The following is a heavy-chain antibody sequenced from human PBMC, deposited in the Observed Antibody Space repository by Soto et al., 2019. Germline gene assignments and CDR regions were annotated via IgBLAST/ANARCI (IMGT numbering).Heavy chain of an antibody. CDR3: AKDGSSTSCCYYYGMDV. CDR1: GFTFSSYA. J-gene: IGHJ6*02. Sequence: PGGSLRLSCAASGFTFSSYAMSWVRQAPGKGLEWVSAISGSGGSTYYADSVKGRFTISRDNSKNTLYLQMNSLRAEDTAVYYCAKDGSSTSCCYYYGMDVWGQGTTVTVSS. V-gene: IGHV3-23*01. D-gene: IGHD2-2*01. CDR2: ISGSGGST.